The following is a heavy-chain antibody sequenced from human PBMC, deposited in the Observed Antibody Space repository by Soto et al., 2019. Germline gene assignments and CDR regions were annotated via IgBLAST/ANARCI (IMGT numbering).Heavy chain of an antibody. CDR3: ARHNLYIAAAGTIYYYGMDV. D-gene: IGHD6-13*01. Sequence: AETLFRTCAAAEGSIRRSSYYWDWIRQPPGKGLEWIGSIYYSGSTYYNPSLKSRVTISVDTSKTQFSLKLSSVTAADTAVYYCARHNLYIAAAGTIYYYGMDVWGQGTTVT. J-gene: IGHJ6*02. CDR1: EGSIRRSSYY. V-gene: IGHV4-39*01. CDR2: IYYSGST.